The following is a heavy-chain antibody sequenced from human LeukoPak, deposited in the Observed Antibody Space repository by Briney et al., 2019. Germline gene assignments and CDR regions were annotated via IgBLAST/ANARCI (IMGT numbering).Heavy chain of an antibody. CDR3: AREVRASFDP. CDR1: GFTFSDHY. J-gene: IGHJ5*02. Sequence: GGSLRLSCAASGFTFSDHYMSWIRQAPGKGLEWVSYISYNGDTIKYADSVKGRFTISRDNAKNSLYLQMNSLRVEDTAVYYCAREVRASFDPSGQGTLVTVSS. CDR2: ISYNGDTI. V-gene: IGHV3-11*04.